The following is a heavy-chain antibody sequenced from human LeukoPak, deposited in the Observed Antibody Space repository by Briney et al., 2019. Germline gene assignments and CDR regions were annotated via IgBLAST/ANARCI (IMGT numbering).Heavy chain of an antibody. J-gene: IGHJ4*02. Sequence: SQTLSLTCSVSGGSIISGAYYWSWIRQPPEKGLEWIGYIYYSGSTNYNPSLKSRVTISADTSKNQFSLKLSSVTAADTAIYYCARDAHYYDSSGSLGLDYWGQGTLVTVSS. CDR2: IYYSGST. V-gene: IGHV4-61*08. D-gene: IGHD3-22*01. CDR3: ARDAHYYDSSGSLGLDY. CDR1: GGSIISGAYY.